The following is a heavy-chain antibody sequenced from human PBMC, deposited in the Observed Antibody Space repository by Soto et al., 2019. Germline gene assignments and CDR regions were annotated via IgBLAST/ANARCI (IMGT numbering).Heavy chain of an antibody. CDR1: GFTFSSYA. Sequence: DVQLLESGGGLVQPEGSLRLSCAASGFTFSSYAMGWVRQGPGKGLEWVAVVSIGGSTHYADSVRGRFTISRDNSKNTLSLQMNSLTAEDTAVYFCAKHRGAGGLFDYWGQGALVTVSS. V-gene: IGHV3-23*01. CDR2: VSIGGST. CDR3: AKHRGAGGLFDY. D-gene: IGHD2-15*01. J-gene: IGHJ4*02.